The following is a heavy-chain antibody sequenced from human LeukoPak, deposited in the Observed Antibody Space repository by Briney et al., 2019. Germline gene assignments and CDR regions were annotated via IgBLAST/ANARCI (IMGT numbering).Heavy chain of an antibody. CDR2: ITPNADRT. CDR1: GFTFGSYG. CDR3: AIMHGYYDGSGYWVQ. J-gene: IGHJ1*01. V-gene: IGHV3-23*01. D-gene: IGHD3-22*01. Sequence: GGSLRLSCAASGFTFGSYGMSWVRQAPGKGLEWVSFITPNADRTSYADSVEGRLTISRDNPRNTLYMQMNSLRDEDTAIYYCAIMHGYYDGSGYWVQWGQGTLVTVSS.